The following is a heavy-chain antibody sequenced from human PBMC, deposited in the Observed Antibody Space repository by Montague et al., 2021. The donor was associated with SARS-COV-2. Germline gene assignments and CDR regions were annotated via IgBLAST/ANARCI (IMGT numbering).Heavy chain of an antibody. Sequence: SETLSLTCAVYGGSFSDCFWTWIRQPPGRGLEWIGEINHRGTSNYNPSLKSRVSISVDTSKNQFSLYLGSVTAADTAVYYCARGRQHFNMIVVVMTGGEYYFDYWGQGTLVTVSP. CDR1: GGSFSDCF. V-gene: IGHV4-34*01. CDR2: INHRGTS. CDR3: ARGRQHFNMIVVVMTGGEYYFDY. J-gene: IGHJ4*02. D-gene: IGHD3-22*01.